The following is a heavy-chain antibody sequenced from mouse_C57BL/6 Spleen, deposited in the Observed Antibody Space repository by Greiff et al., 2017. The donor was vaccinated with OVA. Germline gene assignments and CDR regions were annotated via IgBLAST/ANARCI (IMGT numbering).Heavy chain of an antibody. Sequence: EVQLVESGGGLVKPGGSLKLSCAASGFTFSDYGMHWVRQAPEKGLEWVAYISSGSSTIYYADTVKGRFTISRDNAKNTLFLQMTSLRSEDTAMYYCANGNRYAMDYWGQGTSVTVSS. CDR3: ANGNRYAMDY. V-gene: IGHV5-17*01. CDR1: GFTFSDYG. D-gene: IGHD2-1*01. J-gene: IGHJ4*01. CDR2: ISSGSSTI.